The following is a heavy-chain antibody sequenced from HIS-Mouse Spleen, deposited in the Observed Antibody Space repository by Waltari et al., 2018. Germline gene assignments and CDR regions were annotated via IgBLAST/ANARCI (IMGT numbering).Heavy chain of an antibody. CDR2: INSDGSST. D-gene: IGHD3-10*01. J-gene: IGHJ4*02. Sequence: EVQLVESGGGLVQPGGSLRLSCAASGFTFSSDWMHWGRQARGKGLVWVERINSDGSSTSYADSVKGRFTISRDNAKNTLYLQMNSLRAEDTAVYYCEGVYGSGSYYFDYWGQGTLVTVSS. CDR3: EGVYGSGSYYFDY. CDR1: GFTFSSDW. V-gene: IGHV3-74*01.